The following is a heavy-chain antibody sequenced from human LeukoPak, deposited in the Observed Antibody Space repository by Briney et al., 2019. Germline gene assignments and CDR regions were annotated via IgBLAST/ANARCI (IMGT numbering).Heavy chain of an antibody. Sequence: PGGSLRLSREASGFSFMAYAISCVRQAPGKGLEWVSYIGSDNKPHYSESVKGRFAISRDNSKNTLFLQLHNLMIDDTAADYCASNLHYYVAMDVWGQGTTVTVSS. CDR3: ASNLHYYVAMDV. V-gene: IGHV3-23*01. CDR1: GFSFMAYA. CDR2: IGSDNKP. D-gene: IGHD3-10*02. J-gene: IGHJ6*02.